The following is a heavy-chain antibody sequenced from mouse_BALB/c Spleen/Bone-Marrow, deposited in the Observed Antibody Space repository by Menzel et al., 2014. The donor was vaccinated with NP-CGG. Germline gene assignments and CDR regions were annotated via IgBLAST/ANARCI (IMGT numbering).Heavy chain of an antibody. V-gene: IGHV1S81*02. Sequence: LVESGAELVKPGASVKLSCKASGYTFTSYYMYWVKQRPGQGLEWIGGINPSNGGTNFNEKFKSKATLTVDKSSSTAYMQLSSLTSEDSAVYYCTRDHYYYGSSYWYFDVWGAGTTVIVSS. CDR2: INPSNGGT. CDR1: GYTFTSYY. D-gene: IGHD1-1*01. J-gene: IGHJ1*01. CDR3: TRDHYYYGSSYWYFDV.